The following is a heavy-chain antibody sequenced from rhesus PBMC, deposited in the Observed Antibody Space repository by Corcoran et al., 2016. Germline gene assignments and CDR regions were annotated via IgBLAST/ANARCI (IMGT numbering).Heavy chain of an antibody. D-gene: IGHD6-25*01. CDR1: GGSISSSNW. CDR2: IYGSGGST. Sequence: QVQLQESGPAVVKPSETLSLTCAVSGGSISSSNWWSWIRQSPGKGLEWIGGIYGSGGSTEYNPSLKSRVTISIDTSKNQFSLKLGSVTAADTAVYYCASRGIVAAFDYWGQGVLVTVSS. J-gene: IGHJ4*01. V-gene: IGHV4-93*02. CDR3: ASRGIVAAFDY.